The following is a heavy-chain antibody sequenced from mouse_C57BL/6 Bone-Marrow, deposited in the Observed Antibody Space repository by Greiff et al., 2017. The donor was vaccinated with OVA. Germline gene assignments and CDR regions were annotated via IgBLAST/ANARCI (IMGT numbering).Heavy chain of an antibody. Sequence: VQLQQSGTVLARPGASVKMSCKTSGYTFTSYWMHWVKQRPGQGLEWIGAIYPGNSDTSYNQKFKGKAKLTAVTSASTAYMELSSLTNEDSAVYYCTRPHYYGSSDGFAYWGQGTLVTVSA. CDR1: GYTFTSYW. V-gene: IGHV1-5*01. CDR2: IYPGNSDT. CDR3: TRPHYYGSSDGFAY. J-gene: IGHJ3*01. D-gene: IGHD1-1*01.